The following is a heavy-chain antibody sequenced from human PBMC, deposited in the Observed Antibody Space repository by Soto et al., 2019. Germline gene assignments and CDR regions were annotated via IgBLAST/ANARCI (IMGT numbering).Heavy chain of an antibody. CDR1: GYSFSGYY. D-gene: IGHD3-10*01. V-gene: IGHV1-2*02. CDR2: IKPNSGGT. J-gene: IGHJ5*02. Sequence: ASVKVSCKSSGYSFSGYYMNWVRQAPGQGLEWMGWIKPNSGGTDYAQKFQGRVTMTRDTSISTAYMELRGLRYDDTAVYYCARTRGVIPRVTYNWFDPWGQGTLVTVSS. CDR3: ARTRGVIPRVTYNWFDP.